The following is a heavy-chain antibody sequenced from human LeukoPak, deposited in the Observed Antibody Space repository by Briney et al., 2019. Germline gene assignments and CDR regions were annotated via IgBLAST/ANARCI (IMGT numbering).Heavy chain of an antibody. CDR1: GFTFSSYS. CDR2: ISSSSSTI. J-gene: IGHJ4*02. V-gene: IGHV3-48*04. Sequence: PGGSLRLSCAASGFTFSSYSMNWVRQAPGNGLEWVSYISSSSSTIYYADSVKGRFTISRDNAKNSLYLQMNSLRAEDTAVYYCARAYYDSSGYYSFDYWGQGTLVTVSS. CDR3: ARAYYDSSGYYSFDY. D-gene: IGHD3-22*01.